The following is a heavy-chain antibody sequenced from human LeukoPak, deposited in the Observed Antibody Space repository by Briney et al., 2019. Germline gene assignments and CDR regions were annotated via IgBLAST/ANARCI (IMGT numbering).Heavy chain of an antibody. CDR1: GYTFTGYY. V-gene: IGHV1-2*02. J-gene: IGHJ3*02. Sequence: ASVKVSCKASGYTFTGYYMHWVRQAPGQGLEWMGWINPNSGGTNYAQKFQGRVTMTRDTSISTAYMELSRLRSDDTAVYYCARDRGHDYYDSGEGPAFDIWGQGTMVTVSS. CDR2: INPNSGGT. D-gene: IGHD3-22*01. CDR3: ARDRGHDYYDSGEGPAFDI.